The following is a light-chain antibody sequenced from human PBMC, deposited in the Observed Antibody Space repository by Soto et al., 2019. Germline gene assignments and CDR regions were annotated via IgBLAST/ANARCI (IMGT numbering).Light chain of an antibody. Sequence: EILMTQSPATLSVSPGERATLSCRASQSVSSNLAWFQQKPGQAPRLLIYGASTRATGIPARFSGSGSGTDFTLTISSLQSEDFALYYCQQYNNWPRTFGPGTKVDI. J-gene: IGKJ3*01. CDR2: GAS. CDR1: QSVSSN. V-gene: IGKV3-15*01. CDR3: QQYNNWPRT.